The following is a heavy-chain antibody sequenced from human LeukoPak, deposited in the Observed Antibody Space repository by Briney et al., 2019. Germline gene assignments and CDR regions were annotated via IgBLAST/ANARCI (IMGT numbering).Heavy chain of an antibody. J-gene: IGHJ3*02. CDR1: GGSISSGGYS. Sequence: SETLSLTCAVSGGSISSGGYSWSWIRQPPGKGLEWIGYIYDSESTYYNPSLKSRVTISIDRSKNQFSLNLNSVTAADTAVYYRARAYSNSWSNAFHIWGQGTMVTVSS. V-gene: IGHV4-30-2*01. CDR3: ARAYSNSWSNAFHI. CDR2: IYDSEST. D-gene: IGHD6-13*01.